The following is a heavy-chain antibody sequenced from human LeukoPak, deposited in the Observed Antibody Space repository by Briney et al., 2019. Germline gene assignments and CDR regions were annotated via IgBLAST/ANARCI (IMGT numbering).Heavy chain of an antibody. V-gene: IGHV1-46*01. CDR3: AREGEIGYDLSDY. J-gene: IGHJ4*02. D-gene: IGHD5-12*01. Sequence: ASVKVSCKASGYTFTNYYMNWVRQAPGQGLGWMGIINPSGGSTSYAQKFQGRATVTRDTSTSTVYMELSSLRSEDTAMYYCAREGEIGYDLSDYWGQGTLVTVSS. CDR1: GYTFTNYY. CDR2: INPSGGST.